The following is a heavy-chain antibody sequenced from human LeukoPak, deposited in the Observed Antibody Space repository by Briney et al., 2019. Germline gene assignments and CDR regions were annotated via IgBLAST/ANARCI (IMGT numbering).Heavy chain of an antibody. CDR1: GFTVSSNY. D-gene: IGHD2-8*01. Sequence: GGSLRLSCAASGFTVSSNYMSWVRQAPGKGLEWVSVIYSGGSTYYADSVKGRFTISRDNSKNTLYLQMNSLRAEDTAVYYCAREAAALYESQFGYGMDVWGKGTTVTVSS. V-gene: IGHV3-53*01. CDR3: AREAAALYESQFGYGMDV. CDR2: IYSGGST. J-gene: IGHJ6*04.